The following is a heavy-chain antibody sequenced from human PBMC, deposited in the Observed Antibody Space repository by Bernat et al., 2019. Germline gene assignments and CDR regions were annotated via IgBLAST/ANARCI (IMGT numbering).Heavy chain of an antibody. CDR3: AARHCSNGVCQFDD. Sequence: QLVESGGGLVKPGESLRLSCAASGFSFSTYSMNWVRQAPGKGLEWVSSISNAGGTISYADSGRGRFTISTDNAENSLFLQMNSLRADDTAVYYCAARHCSNGVCQFDDWGQGTLVTVSS. CDR1: GFSFSTYS. J-gene: IGHJ4*02. CDR2: ISNAGGTI. D-gene: IGHD2-8*01. V-gene: IGHV3-21*01.